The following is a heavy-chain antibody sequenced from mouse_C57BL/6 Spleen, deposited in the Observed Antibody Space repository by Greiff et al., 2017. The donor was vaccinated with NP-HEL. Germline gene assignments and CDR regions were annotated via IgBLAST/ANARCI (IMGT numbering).Heavy chain of an antibody. V-gene: IGHV5-4*03. D-gene: IGHD1-1*01. J-gene: IGHJ4*01. CDR1: GFTFSSYA. CDR2: ISDGGSYT. CDR3: ARGGTVVAYYAMDY. Sequence: EVKLMESGGGLVKPGGSLKLSCAASGFTFSSYAMSWVRQTPEKRLEWVATISDGGSYTYYPDNVKGRFTISRDNAKNNLYLQMSHLKSEDTAMYYCARGGTVVAYYAMDYWGQGTSDTVSS.